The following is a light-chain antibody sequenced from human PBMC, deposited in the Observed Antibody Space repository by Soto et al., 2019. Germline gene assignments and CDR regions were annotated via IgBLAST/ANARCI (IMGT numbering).Light chain of an antibody. V-gene: IGKV3-11*01. CDR1: QSVRSY. J-gene: IGKJ4*01. Sequence: EIVLTQSTATLSLSPGERATLSCRASQSVRSYLIWYQQKPGQPPRLLIYDASKRATGIPARFSGSGSGTDFTLTINSLEPEDFAVYYCQHRSAWPITFGGGTKVEIK. CDR3: QHRSAWPIT. CDR2: DAS.